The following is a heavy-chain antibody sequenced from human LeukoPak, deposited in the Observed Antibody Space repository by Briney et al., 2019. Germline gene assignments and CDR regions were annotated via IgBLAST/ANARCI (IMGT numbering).Heavy chain of an antibody. Sequence: PGGSLRLSCAASGFTFSSYSMNWVRQAPGKGLEWVSSISSSSSYIYYADSVKGRFTISRDNAKDSLYLQMNSLRAEDTAVYYCATFPRNYYDSSGYYLGPTPIDYWGQGTLVTVSS. CDR1: GFTFSSYS. J-gene: IGHJ4*02. V-gene: IGHV3-21*01. CDR2: ISSSSSYI. D-gene: IGHD3-22*01. CDR3: ATFPRNYYDSSGYYLGPTPIDY.